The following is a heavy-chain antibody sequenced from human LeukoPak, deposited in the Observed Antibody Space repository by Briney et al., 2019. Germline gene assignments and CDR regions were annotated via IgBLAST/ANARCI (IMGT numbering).Heavy chain of an antibody. Sequence: SETLSLTCTVSGGSISSSSYYWGWIRQPPGKGLEWIGSIYYSGSTYYNPSLKSRVTISVDTSKNQFSLKLSSVTAADTAVYYCARDLEGDILTGAYYFDYWGQGTLVTVSS. CDR2: IYYSGST. J-gene: IGHJ4*02. CDR3: ARDLEGDILTGAYYFDY. CDR1: GGSISSSSYY. D-gene: IGHD3-9*01. V-gene: IGHV4-39*07.